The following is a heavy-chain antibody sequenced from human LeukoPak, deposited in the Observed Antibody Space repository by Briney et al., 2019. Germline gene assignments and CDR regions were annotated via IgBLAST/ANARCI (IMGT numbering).Heavy chain of an antibody. CDR1: GGTFSNYA. CDR2: IIPLFVTA. V-gene: IGHV1-69*05. Sequence: SVKVSCKTSGGTFSNYAINWVRQAPGEGLEWMGGIIPLFVTATYGQKFQGRVSITTDDSTSTAYMELRSLRFEDTAVYYCARASSNLDSSNLVEYSLYMDVWGKGTTVNVSS. J-gene: IGHJ6*03. D-gene: IGHD4-11*01. CDR3: ARASSNLDSSNLVEYSLYMDV.